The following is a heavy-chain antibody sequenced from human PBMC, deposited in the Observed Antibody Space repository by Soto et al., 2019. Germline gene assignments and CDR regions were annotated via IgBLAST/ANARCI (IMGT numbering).Heavy chain of an antibody. CDR1: GGSISSGGYY. Sequence: QVQLQESGPGLVKPSQTLSLTCTVSGGSISSGGYYWSWIRQHPGKGLEWIGYIYYSGSTYYNPSLKSRVTISVDTSKNQFSLKMSSVTAAYTAVYYCARGNQRVYRAFDIWGQGTMVTVSS. D-gene: IGHD2-2*01. CDR2: IYYSGST. CDR3: ARGNQRVYRAFDI. J-gene: IGHJ3*02. V-gene: IGHV4-31*03.